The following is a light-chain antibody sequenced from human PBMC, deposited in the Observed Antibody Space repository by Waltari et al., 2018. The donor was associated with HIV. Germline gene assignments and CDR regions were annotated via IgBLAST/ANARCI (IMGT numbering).Light chain of an antibody. CDR1: QSLLYSRNSKNY. J-gene: IGKJ1*01. V-gene: IGKV4-1*01. Sequence: IVMTQSPDSLAVSLGERATINCKSSQSLLYSRNSKNYLTWYQHKPGQPPRLLIHWASTRESGVPDRFSGSGSGTNFTLTISSLQAEDVALYYCQQYYSNPRTFGQGTRVEIK. CDR2: WAS. CDR3: QQYYSNPRT.